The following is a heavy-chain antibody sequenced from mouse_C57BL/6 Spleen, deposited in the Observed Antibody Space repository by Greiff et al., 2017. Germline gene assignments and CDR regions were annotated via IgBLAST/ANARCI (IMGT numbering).Heavy chain of an antibody. CDR1: GYTFTSYW. V-gene: IGHV1-53*01. CDR3: AREGGGYYAMDY. J-gene: IGHJ4*01. CDR2: INPSNGGT. Sequence: QVQLQQPGTELVKPGASVKLSCKASGYTFTSYWMHWVKQRPGQGLEWIGNINPSNGGTNYNEKFKSKATLTVDKSSGTAYMQLSRLTSEDSAVYYCAREGGGYYAMDYWGQGTSVTVSS.